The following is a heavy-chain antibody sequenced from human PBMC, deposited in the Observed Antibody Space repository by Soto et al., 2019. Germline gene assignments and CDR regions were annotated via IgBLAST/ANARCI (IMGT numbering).Heavy chain of an antibody. J-gene: IGHJ2*01. D-gene: IGHD2-15*01. Sequence: GGSLRLSCEASGFILEDYDMHWVRQPPGKGLQWVSGISWNSGDKDYGDSVKGRFTISRDNAKNSLDLQMSSLRVEDTATYYCVKKSCSHTRCYTGWFFDLWGRGTLVTVSS. CDR3: VKKSCSHTRCYTGWFFDL. CDR2: ISWNSGDK. V-gene: IGHV3-9*01. CDR1: GFILEDYD.